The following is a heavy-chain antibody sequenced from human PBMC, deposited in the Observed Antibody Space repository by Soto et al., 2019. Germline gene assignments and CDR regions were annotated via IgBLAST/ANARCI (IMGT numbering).Heavy chain of an antibody. V-gene: IGHV4-31*03. D-gene: IGHD6-13*01. CDR3: ARGYRQPGYCSSWVFDY. CDR2: IYYSGST. Sequence: QVQLQESGPGLVKPSQTLSLICTVSGGSINSGGYYWNWIRQHPGKGLEWIGYIYYSGSTYYNPFLRSRVTISAATSENQCSLKRSSVTAADTAVYFCARGYRQPGYCSSWVFDYWGQGTLVNVSP. CDR1: GGSINSGGYY. J-gene: IGHJ4*02.